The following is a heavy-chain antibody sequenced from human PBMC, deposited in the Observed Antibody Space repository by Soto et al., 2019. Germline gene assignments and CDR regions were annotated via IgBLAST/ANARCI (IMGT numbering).Heavy chain of an antibody. CDR3: ARHNSSGWDIGY. V-gene: IGHV4-59*01. CDR1: GGSISSYY. D-gene: IGHD6-19*01. J-gene: IGHJ4*02. Sequence: SETLSLTCTVSGGSISSYYWSWIRQPPGKGLEWIGYIYYSGSTNYNPSLKSRVTISVDTSKNQFSLKLSSVTAADTAVYYCARHNSSGWDIGYWGQGTLVTVSS. CDR2: IYYSGST.